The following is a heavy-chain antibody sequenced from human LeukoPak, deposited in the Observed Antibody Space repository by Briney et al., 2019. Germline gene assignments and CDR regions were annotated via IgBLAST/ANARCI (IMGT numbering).Heavy chain of an antibody. CDR3: ARGPYSSGWYVRDYYFDY. J-gene: IGHJ4*02. Sequence: GASVKVSCKASGYTFTSYGISWVRQAPGQGLEWMGWISAYNGNTNYAQKLQGRVTMTTDTSTSTAYMELRSLRSDDTAVYYCARGPYSSGWYVRDYYFDYWGQGTLVTVSS. D-gene: IGHD6-19*01. CDR2: ISAYNGNT. V-gene: IGHV1-18*01. CDR1: GYTFTSYG.